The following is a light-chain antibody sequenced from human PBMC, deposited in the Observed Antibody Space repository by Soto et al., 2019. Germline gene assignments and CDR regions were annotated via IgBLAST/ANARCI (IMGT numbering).Light chain of an antibody. V-gene: IGKV3-20*01. Sequence: TVLTQSPGTLSLSPGERATLSCRASQSVANNYLAWYQQIPGQPPRLLIYGASSRATGIPDRFSGSGSGTDVTLTISRLEPEDFGVYYYQQYGYIIPLTFGGGTRVEIK. CDR1: QSVANNY. J-gene: IGKJ4*01. CDR3: QQYGYIIPLT. CDR2: GAS.